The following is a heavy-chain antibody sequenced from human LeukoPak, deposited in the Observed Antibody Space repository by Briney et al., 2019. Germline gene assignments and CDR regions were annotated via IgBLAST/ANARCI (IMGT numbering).Heavy chain of an antibody. Sequence: GGSLRLSCEASGFTFGSHAMYWVRQAPGKGLEWVAGIFGSGGSPHYADPVKGRFTISRDNSRNTVYRQINSLRAEDTAVYYCGKTTVGYSSGQKPAWPVDYWGQGTLVTVSS. D-gene: IGHD5-18*01. CDR3: GKTTVGYSSGQKPAWPVDY. CDR1: GFTFGSHA. CDR2: IFGSGGSP. V-gene: IGHV3-23*01. J-gene: IGHJ4*02.